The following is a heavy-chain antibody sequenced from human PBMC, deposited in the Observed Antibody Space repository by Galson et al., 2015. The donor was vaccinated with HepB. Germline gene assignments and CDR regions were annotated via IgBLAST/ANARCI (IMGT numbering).Heavy chain of an antibody. J-gene: IGHJ4*02. Sequence: SVKVSCKASGGTFSSYAISWVRQAPGQGLEWMGRIIPILGIANYAQKFQGRVTITADKSTSTAYMELSSLRSEDTAVYYCARDHGNLRSGYSVGWGQGTLVTVSS. D-gene: IGHD3-22*01. CDR1: GGTFSSYA. V-gene: IGHV1-69*04. CDR3: ARDHGNLRSGYSVG. CDR2: IIPILGIA.